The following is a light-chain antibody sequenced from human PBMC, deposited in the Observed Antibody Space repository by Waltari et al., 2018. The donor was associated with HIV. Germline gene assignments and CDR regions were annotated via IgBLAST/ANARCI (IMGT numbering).Light chain of an antibody. CDR1: HTVLYSSNNKNY. Sequence: IVMTQSPDPLAVSLGDRAALNCKSPHTVLYSSNNKNYLSWYQHKPGQPPKLLIYWASTRQSGVPDRFSGSGSGTDFTLTISSLQAEDVAVYICQQYYSTPWTFGQGTEVEVK. V-gene: IGKV4-1*01. J-gene: IGKJ1*01. CDR2: WAS. CDR3: QQYYSTPWT.